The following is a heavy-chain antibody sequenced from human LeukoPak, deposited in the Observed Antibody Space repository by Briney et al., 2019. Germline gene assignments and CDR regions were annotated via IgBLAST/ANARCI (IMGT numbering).Heavy chain of an antibody. CDR1: GYTFTSYY. CDR3: ARDTAVENSLEGYYFDY. D-gene: IGHD2-15*01. CDR2: INPSGGST. J-gene: IGHJ4*02. V-gene: IGHV1-46*01. Sequence: ASVKVSCEASGYTFTSYYMHWVRQAPGQGLEWMGIINPSGGSTSYAQKFQGRVTMTRDTSTSTVYMELSSLRSEDTAVYYCARDTAVENSLEGYYFDYWGQGTLVTVSS.